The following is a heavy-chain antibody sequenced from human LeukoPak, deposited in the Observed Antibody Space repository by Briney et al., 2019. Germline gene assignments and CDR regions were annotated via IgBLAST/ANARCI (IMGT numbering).Heavy chain of an antibody. CDR1: TFTFSSYN. CDR3: VRDRGSYRPIDY. J-gene: IGHJ4*02. V-gene: IGHV3-21*01. Sequence: GGSLRLSCAASTFTFSSYNMNWVRQAPGKGLEWFSSISSSGTYIYYRDSVKGRFTISRDNAENSLYLEMNSLRVEDTAIYYCVRDRGSYRPIDYWGQGTLVTVSS. D-gene: IGHD1-26*01. CDR2: ISSSGTYI.